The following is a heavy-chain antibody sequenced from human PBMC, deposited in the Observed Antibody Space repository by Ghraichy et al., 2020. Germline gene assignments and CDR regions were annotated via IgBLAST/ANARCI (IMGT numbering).Heavy chain of an antibody. CDR2: VYDSGST. CDR3: ARDRLYSDRTARVYFDY. V-gene: IGHV4-4*07. J-gene: IGHJ4*02. D-gene: IGHD3-22*01. Sequence: GSLSLTCTVSGASISDYYWTWIRQPAGKGLEWIGRVYDSGSTNYNPSLKSRVTMSVDTSKNQFSLRLSSVTAADTAVYYCARDRLYSDRTARVYFDYWGQGALVTVSS. CDR1: GASISDYY.